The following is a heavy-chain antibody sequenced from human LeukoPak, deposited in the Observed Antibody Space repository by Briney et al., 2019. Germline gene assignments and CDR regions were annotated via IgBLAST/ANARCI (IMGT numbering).Heavy chain of an antibody. CDR3: ARSYCGGDCYPLFVGYYGMDV. D-gene: IGHD2-21*02. CDR1: GGSISSYY. V-gene: IGHV4-59*01. J-gene: IGHJ6*02. CDR2: IYYSGST. Sequence: PSETLSLTCTVSGGSISSYYWSWIRQPPGKGLEWIGYIYYSGSTNYNPSLKSRVTISVDTSKNQFSLKLSSVTAADTAVYYCARSYCGGDCYPLFVGYYGMDVWGQGTTVTVSS.